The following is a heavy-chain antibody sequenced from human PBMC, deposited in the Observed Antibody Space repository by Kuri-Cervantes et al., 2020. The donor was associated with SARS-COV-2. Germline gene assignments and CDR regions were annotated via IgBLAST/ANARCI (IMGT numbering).Heavy chain of an antibody. Sequence: GGSLRLSCAASGFTFSSYSMSWVRQAPGKGLEWVSAISGSGGSTYYADSVKGRFTISRNNSKNKLYLKMKSLRAEDTAVYYCAKGNPPSYYYGSGSYYGAVGYYYYGMDVWGQGTMVTCSS. CDR1: GFTFSSYS. V-gene: IGHV3-23*01. J-gene: IGHJ6*02. CDR3: AKGNPPSYYYGSGSYYGAVGYYYYGMDV. D-gene: IGHD3-10*01. CDR2: ISGSGGST.